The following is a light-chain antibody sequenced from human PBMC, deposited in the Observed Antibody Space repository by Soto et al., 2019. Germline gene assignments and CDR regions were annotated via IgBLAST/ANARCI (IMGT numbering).Light chain of an antibody. CDR3: QQYNNWPPYT. Sequence: EIVMTQSPATLSVSPGERATLSCRASQGVSGNLAWYQQKPGQAPRLLIYGASTRATGIPARFSGSGSGTEFTLAISSLQAEDFAVYYWQQYNNWPPYTFGQGTKLEIK. CDR1: QGVSGN. V-gene: IGKV3-15*01. J-gene: IGKJ2*01. CDR2: GAS.